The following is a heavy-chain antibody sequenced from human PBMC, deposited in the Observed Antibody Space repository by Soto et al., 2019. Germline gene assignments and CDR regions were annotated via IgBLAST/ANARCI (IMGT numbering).Heavy chain of an antibody. V-gene: IGHV3-23*01. J-gene: IGHJ6*03. CDR1: GFTFSNYA. CDR3: ANAAVFSSSARIADYYYYYMDV. CDR2: ISGSGGTT. Sequence: GGSLRLSCAASGFTFSNYAMNWVRQAPGKGLERVAAISGSGGTTYSADSVKGRFIISRDNSKSTLYLQMNSLRADDTAVYYCANAAVFSSSARIADYYYYYMDVWGKGTSVTVSS. D-gene: IGHD6-6*01.